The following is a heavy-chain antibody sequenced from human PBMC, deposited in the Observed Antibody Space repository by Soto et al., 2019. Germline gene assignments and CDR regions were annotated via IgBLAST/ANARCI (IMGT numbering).Heavy chain of an antibody. D-gene: IGHD2-8*01. CDR3: ARDPGYCTNGVCPIFDF. V-gene: IGHV4-59*02. Sequence: PSETLSLTCTVSGDSVTNYFWSWIRQPSGKGLEWIGHMYHGGRTNYSPSLKSRVTMSLDSSRNQFSLNLSSVTAADTAVYFCARDPGYCTNGVCPIFDFWGQGLLVTVSS. CDR2: MYHGGRT. J-gene: IGHJ4*02. CDR1: GDSVTNYF.